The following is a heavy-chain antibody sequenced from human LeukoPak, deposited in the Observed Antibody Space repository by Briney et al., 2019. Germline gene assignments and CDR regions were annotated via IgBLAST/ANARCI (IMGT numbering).Heavy chain of an antibody. CDR2: IYYSGST. CDR1: GGSISSSSYY. V-gene: IGHV4-39*01. Sequence: SETLSLTCIVSGGSISSSSYYWGWIRQPPGKGLEWIGSIYYSGSTYYNPSLKSRVTISVDTSKNQFSLKLSSVTAADTAVYYCARIVGAGFDPWGQGTLVTVSS. J-gene: IGHJ5*02. D-gene: IGHD1-26*01. CDR3: ARIVGAGFDP.